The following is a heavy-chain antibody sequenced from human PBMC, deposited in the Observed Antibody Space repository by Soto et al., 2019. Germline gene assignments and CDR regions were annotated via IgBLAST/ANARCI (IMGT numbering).Heavy chain of an antibody. V-gene: IGHV4-30-2*01. D-gene: IGHD3-3*01. CDR3: SRAIFSSVLSIDF. J-gene: IGHJ6*02. CDR1: GASITTSGNT. CDR2: IYPSGAT. Sequence: QVQLQESGSGLVKPSQTLSLSCDVSGASITTSGNTWTWVRQPPGHGLEGIGNIYPSGATYYNPYLKTRVTIAMERSKNRFSLNVHYATAADTAVYYCSRAIFSSVLSIDFWGPVTTITVSS.